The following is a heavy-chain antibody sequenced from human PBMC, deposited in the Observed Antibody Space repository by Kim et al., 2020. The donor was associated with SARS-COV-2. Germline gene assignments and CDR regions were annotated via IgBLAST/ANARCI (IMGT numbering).Heavy chain of an antibody. V-gene: IGHV7-4-1*02. D-gene: IGHD1-26*01. CDR3: ARDSPQFIGDFDY. J-gene: IGHJ4*02. Sequence: YAQGFTGRFVFSLATSVSTEYLQISSLKAEDTAVYYCARDSPQFIGDFDYWGQGTLVTVSS.